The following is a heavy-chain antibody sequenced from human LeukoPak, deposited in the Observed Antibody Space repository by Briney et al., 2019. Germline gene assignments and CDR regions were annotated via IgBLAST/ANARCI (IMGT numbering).Heavy chain of an antibody. V-gene: IGHV3-7*01. CDR2: IKQDGSEK. CDR3: ARPRELLEIDY. Sequence: GGSLRLSCAASGFTFSSYWMSWVRQAPGKGLEWVANIKQDGSEKYYVDSVKGRFTISRDNAENSLYLQMNSLRAEDTAVYYCARPRELLEIDYWGQGTLVTVTS. D-gene: IGHD1-26*01. J-gene: IGHJ4*02. CDR1: GFTFSSYW.